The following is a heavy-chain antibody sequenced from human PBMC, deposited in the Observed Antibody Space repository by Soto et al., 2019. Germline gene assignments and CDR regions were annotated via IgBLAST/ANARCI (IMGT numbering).Heavy chain of an antibody. D-gene: IGHD6-19*01. Sequence: SETLSLTCTVSGGSISSGDYYWSWIRQPPGKGLEWIGYIYYSGSTNYNPSLKSRVTISVDTSKNQFSLKLSSVTAADTAVYYCSRGIPILALAVAGTRGYYYMDVWGKGTTVTVSS. J-gene: IGHJ6*03. CDR2: IYYSGST. CDR3: SRGIPILALAVAGTRGYYYMDV. V-gene: IGHV4-30-4*01. CDR1: GGSISSGDYY.